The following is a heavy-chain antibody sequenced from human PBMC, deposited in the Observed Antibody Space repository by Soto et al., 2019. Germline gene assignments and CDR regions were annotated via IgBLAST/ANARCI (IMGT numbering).Heavy chain of an antibody. D-gene: IGHD3-10*01. V-gene: IGHV4-34*01. CDR2: INHSGST. CDR1: GGSFSGYY. CDR3: ARGYKLVRGVIRTNYYYYGMDV. J-gene: IGHJ6*02. Sequence: SETLSLTCAVYGGSFSGYYWSWIRQPPGKGLEWIGEINHSGSTNYNPSLKSRVTISVDTSKNQFSLKLSSVTAADTAVYYCARGYKLVRGVIRTNYYYYGMDVWGQGTKVTVSS.